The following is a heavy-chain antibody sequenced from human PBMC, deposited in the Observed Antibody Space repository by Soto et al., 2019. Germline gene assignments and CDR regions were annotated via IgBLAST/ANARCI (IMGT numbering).Heavy chain of an antibody. V-gene: IGHV4-31*03. CDR2: IYSSGTT. CDR1: GGSVSSGDYY. CDR3: AREGFYGSGPYFDY. D-gene: IGHD3-10*01. Sequence: SETLSLTCTVSGGSVSSGDYYWNWIRQHPGRGLDWIGYIYSSGTTYYNPSLKSRVAISLDTSKNQFSLKLSSVTAADTALYYCAREGFYGSGPYFDYWGQGTLVTVSS. J-gene: IGHJ4*02.